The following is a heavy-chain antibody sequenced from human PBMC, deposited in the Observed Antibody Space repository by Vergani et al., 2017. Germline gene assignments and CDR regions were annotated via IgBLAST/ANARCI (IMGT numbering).Heavy chain of an antibody. J-gene: IGHJ5*02. Sequence: QVQLVESGGGEVQPGRSLRLSCSAAGFPFSDYGVHWVRQAPGKGLEWVSVISYDGNKKNYADSVKGRFTISRDNAKNSLYLQMNSLRAEDTAVYYCAREIKYGDYQYNWFDPWGQGTLVTVSS. CDR3: AREIKYGDYQYNWFDP. CDR2: ISYDGNKK. CDR1: GFPFSDYG. D-gene: IGHD4-17*01. V-gene: IGHV3-30*03.